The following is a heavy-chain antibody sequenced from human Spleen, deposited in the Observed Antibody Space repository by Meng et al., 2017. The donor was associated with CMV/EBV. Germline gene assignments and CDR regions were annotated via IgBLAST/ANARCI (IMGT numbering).Heavy chain of an antibody. D-gene: IGHD6-19*01. J-gene: IGHJ4*02. CDR1: GFTFSNAW. CDR2: IKSKTDGGTT. Sequence: EVQLVESGGGLVKPGGSLRLSCSASGFTFSNAWMSWVRQAPGKGLEWVGRIKSKTDGGTTDYAAPVKGRFTISRDDSKNTLYLQMNSLKTEDTAVYYCITLNLYSSGWYFYWGQGTLVTVSS. V-gene: IGHV3-15*01. CDR3: ITLNLYSSGWYFY.